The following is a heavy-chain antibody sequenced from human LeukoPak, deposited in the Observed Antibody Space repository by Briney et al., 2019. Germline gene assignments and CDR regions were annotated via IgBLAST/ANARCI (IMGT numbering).Heavy chain of an antibody. J-gene: IGHJ4*02. CDR3: AREFSDALDY. V-gene: IGHV3-30-3*01. CDR1: GFTFSSYA. D-gene: IGHD1-26*01. Sequence: GGSLRLSCAASGFTFSSYAIHWVRQAPGKGLEWVTLISYDGSNKHYADSVKGRFTISRDNSKNTLYLQMNSLRAEDTAVYYCAREFSDALDYWGQGTLVTVSS. CDR2: ISYDGSNK.